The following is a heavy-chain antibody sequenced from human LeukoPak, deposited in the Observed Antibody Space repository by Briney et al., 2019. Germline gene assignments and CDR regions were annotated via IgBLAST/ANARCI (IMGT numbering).Heavy chain of an antibody. CDR3: AKGGSSGWRFDAFDI. V-gene: IGHV4-34*01. CDR2: INHSGST. Sequence: SETLSLTCAVYGGSFSGYYWGWIRQPPGKGLEWIGEINHSGSTNYNPSLKSRVTISVDTSKNQFSLKLSSVTAADTAVYYCAKGGSSGWRFDAFDIWGQGTMVTVSS. CDR1: GGSFSGYY. J-gene: IGHJ3*02. D-gene: IGHD6-19*01.